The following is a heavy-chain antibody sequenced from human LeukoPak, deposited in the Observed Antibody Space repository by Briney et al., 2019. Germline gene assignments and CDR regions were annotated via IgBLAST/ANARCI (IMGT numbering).Heavy chain of an antibody. D-gene: IGHD1-14*01. V-gene: IGHV4-38-2*01. J-gene: IGHJ6*03. CDR1: GYSISSGYY. CDR2: IYHSGNT. CDR3: ASTPTVYYYYMDV. Sequence: SETLSLTCAVSGYSISSGYYCGWIRQPPGKGLEWIGSIYHSGNTYYNPSLKSRVTISVDTSKNQFSLKLSSVTAADTAMYYCASTPTVYYYYMDVWGKGTTVTVSS.